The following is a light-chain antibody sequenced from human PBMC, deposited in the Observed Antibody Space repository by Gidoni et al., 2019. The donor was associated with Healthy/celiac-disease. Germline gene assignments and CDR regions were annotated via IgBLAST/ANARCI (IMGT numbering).Light chain of an antibody. CDR2: QDS. CDR3: QSADSSGPYVV. Sequence: SYEQTQPPAVSVSPGQPARSTCSGDALPKQYAYWYQQKPGQAPVLVIYQDSERPSGIPERFSGSSSGTTVTLTISGVQAEDEADYYCQSADSSGPYVVFGGGTKLTVL. CDR1: ALPKQY. V-gene: IGLV3-25*03. J-gene: IGLJ2*01.